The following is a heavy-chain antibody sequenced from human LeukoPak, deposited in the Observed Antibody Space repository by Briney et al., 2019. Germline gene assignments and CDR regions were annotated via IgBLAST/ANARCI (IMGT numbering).Heavy chain of an antibody. J-gene: IGHJ4*02. V-gene: IGHV4-38-2*02. Sequence: PSETLSLTCTVSGYSISSGYYWSWIRQPPGKGLEWIGSIYYSGSSYYNPSLKSRVTISVDTSKNQFSLKLSSVTAADTAVYYCARDTFEGGFRYWGQGTLVTVSS. CDR1: GYSISSGYY. CDR3: ARDTFEGGFRY. CDR2: IYYSGSS. D-gene: IGHD5-12*01.